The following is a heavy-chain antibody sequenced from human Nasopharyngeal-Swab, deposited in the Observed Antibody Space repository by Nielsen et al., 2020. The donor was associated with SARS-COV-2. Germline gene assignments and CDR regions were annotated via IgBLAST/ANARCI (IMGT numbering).Heavy chain of an antibody. CDR1: FGSFSGYN. D-gene: IGHD1-26*01. CDR2: INDSGRT. V-gene: IGHV4-34*01. J-gene: IGHJ4*02. CDR3: ARQGGSYYYVDY. Sequence: GSLRLSCAVYFGSFSGYNWSWIRQPPGKGLEWIGEINDSGRTKYNPSLKRRVTISVDTSKNQFSLRLSSVTAADTAVYYCARQGGSYYYVDYWGQGTLVTVSS.